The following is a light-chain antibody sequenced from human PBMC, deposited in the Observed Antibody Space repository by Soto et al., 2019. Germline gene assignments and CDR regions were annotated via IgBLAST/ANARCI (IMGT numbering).Light chain of an antibody. CDR2: GAS. Sequence: EIVLTQSPATRSLSPGERATLSCRASQSVSSNLAWYQQKTGQAPRLLIYGASTRATGIPARFSGSVSVTEFTLAISSLQSEEFAGYYCQQYNYWPPKITFGQGTRLEIK. V-gene: IGKV3-15*01. J-gene: IGKJ5*01. CDR3: QQYNYWPPKIT. CDR1: QSVSSN.